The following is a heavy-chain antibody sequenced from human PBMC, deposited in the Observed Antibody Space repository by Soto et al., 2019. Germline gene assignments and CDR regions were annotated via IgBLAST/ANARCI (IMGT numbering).Heavy chain of an antibody. CDR3: AVDRELLKVVVRAAEC. J-gene: IGHJ4*02. V-gene: IGHV3-23*01. CDR1: GFTFSNYV. D-gene: IGHD2-15*01. Sequence: EVQLLDSGGGLVQPGGSLRLSCAASGFTFSNYVMSWVRQAPGKGLEWVSGISGSGGFTYYADSVKGRFTICRDNSNITLYLQMNSLIAEDTAIYYCAVDRELLKVVVRAAECWGQGTLVTVSS. CDR2: ISGSGGFT.